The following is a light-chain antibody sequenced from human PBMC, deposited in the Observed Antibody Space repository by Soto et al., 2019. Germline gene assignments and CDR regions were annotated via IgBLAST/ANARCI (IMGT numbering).Light chain of an antibody. V-gene: IGKV3-11*01. CDR2: DAS. CDR3: QQRSNWPPWT. Sequence: DIVLTQSPCTLSPSAGERATLSWRASQSVSNSYLAWYQQRPGQAPRLVIYDASNRASGIPARFSGSGSGTDFTLTISSLEPEDFAVYYCQQRSNWPPWTFGQGTKVDIK. CDR1: QSVSNSY. J-gene: IGKJ1*01.